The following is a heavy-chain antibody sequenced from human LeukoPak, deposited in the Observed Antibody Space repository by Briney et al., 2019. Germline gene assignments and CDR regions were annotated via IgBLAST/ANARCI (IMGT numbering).Heavy chain of an antibody. CDR1: GGTFSSYA. V-gene: IGHV1-69*04. J-gene: IGHJ6*02. D-gene: IGHD2-21*02. CDR2: IIPILGIA. CDR3: ARDEEYCGGDCYSPTDV. Sequence: GASVKVSCKASGGTFSSYAISWVRQAPRQGLEWMGRIIPILGIANYAQKFQGRVTITADKSTSTAYMELSSLRSEDTAVYYCARDEEYCGGDCYSPTDVWGQGTTVTVSS.